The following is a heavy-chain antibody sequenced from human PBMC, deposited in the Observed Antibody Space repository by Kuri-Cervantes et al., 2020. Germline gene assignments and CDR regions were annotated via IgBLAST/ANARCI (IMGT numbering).Heavy chain of an antibody. CDR1: GGSISSYY. Sequence: GSLRLSCTVSGGSISSYYWSWIRQPAGKGLEWIGRIYTSGSTNYNPSLKSRVTMSVGTSKNQFSLKLSSVTAADTAVYYCARDSIGFWYSSSSGFDYWGQGTLVTVSS. J-gene: IGHJ4*02. V-gene: IGHV4-4*07. D-gene: IGHD6-6*01. CDR2: IYTSGST. CDR3: ARDSIGFWYSSSSGFDY.